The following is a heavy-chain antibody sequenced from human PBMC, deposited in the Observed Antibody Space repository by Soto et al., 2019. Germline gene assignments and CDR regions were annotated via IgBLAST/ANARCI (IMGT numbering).Heavy chain of an antibody. CDR1: GFTFSNAW. J-gene: IGHJ6*03. D-gene: IGHD2-2*01. CDR2: IKSKTDGGTT. V-gene: IGHV3-15*01. Sequence: GGSLRLSCAASGFTFSNAWMSWVRQAPGKGLEWVGRIKSKTDGGTTDYAAPVKGRFTISRDDSKITLYRQMNSLKTEDTAVYYCTSGRYCSSTSCYGGYYYYYMDVWGKGTTVTVSS. CDR3: TSGRYCSSTSCYGGYYYYYMDV.